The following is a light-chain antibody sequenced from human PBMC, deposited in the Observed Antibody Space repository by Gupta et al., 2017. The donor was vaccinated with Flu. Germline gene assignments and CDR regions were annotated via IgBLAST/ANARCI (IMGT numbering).Light chain of an antibody. CDR3: QQRRGT. J-gene: IGKJ1*01. Sequence: EIVLTQSPATLSLSPGERATLSCRASQSVSSYLAWYQQKPGQAPRLLIYDASNRATGIPARFGGSGSGTDFTLTISSLEPEDFAVYYCQQRRGTFGQGTKVEIK. CDR1: QSVSSY. CDR2: DAS. V-gene: IGKV3-11*01.